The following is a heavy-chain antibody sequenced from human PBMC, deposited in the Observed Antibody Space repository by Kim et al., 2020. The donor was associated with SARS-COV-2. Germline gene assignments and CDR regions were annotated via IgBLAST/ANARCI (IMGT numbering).Heavy chain of an antibody. CDR2: ISYDGSNK. V-gene: IGHV3-30*18. Sequence: GGSLRLSCAASGFTFSSYGMHWVRQAPGKGLEWVAVISYDGSNKYYADSVKGRFTISRDNSKNTLYLQMNSLRAEDTAVYYCAKQATTKYDILTGDAFDIWGQGTMVTVSS. CDR3: AKQATTKYDILTGDAFDI. D-gene: IGHD3-9*01. J-gene: IGHJ3*02. CDR1: GFTFSSYG.